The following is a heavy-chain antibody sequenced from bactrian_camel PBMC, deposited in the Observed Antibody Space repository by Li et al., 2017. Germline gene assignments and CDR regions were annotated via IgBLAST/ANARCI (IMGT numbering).Heavy chain of an antibody. J-gene: IGHJ6*01. CDR1: GVTFSRHD. D-gene: IGHD5*01. CDR2: ITSLPSLFRAA. Sequence: VQLVESGGGLVQPGESLRLSCVASGVTFSRHDMSWVRQAPGKEVEWVAGITSLPSLFRAASYADSVKGRFTISHNNAKRTLYLQMNSLKPEDTAMYYCKPDPVRKGSWCFGGWGQGTQVTVSS. V-gene: IGHV3S6*01. CDR3: KPDPVRKGSWCFGG.